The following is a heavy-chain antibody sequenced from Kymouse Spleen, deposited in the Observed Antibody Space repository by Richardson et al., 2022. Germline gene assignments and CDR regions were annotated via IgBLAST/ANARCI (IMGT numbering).Heavy chain of an antibody. Sequence: EVQLVESGGGVVRPGGSLRLSCAASGFTFDDYGMSWVRQAPGKGLEWVSGINWNGGSTGYADSVKGRFTISRDNAKNSLYLQMNSLRAEDTALYYCARDYDFWSGPYYYYGMDVWGQGTTVTVSS. CDR2: INWNGGST. CDR3: ARDYDFWSGPYYYYGMDV. V-gene: IGHV3-20*d01. CDR1: GFTFDDYG. J-gene: IGHJ6*02. D-gene: IGHD3-3*01.